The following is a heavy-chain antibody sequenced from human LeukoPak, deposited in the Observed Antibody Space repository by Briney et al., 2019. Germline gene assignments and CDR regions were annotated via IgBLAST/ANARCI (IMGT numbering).Heavy chain of an antibody. Sequence: SETLSLTCTVAGVSISNFYWSWIRQPAGKEIEWVGRLFSSGSTKYHPSLESRVTMAVDISGNQFSLRLRAVTAATTPVYYCGRDRVDYYDASGYPPYFDFWGQGTLSTVSS. D-gene: IGHD3-22*01. V-gene: IGHV4-4*07. J-gene: IGHJ4*02. CDR2: LFSSGST. CDR1: GVSISNFY. CDR3: GRDRVDYYDASGYPPYFDF.